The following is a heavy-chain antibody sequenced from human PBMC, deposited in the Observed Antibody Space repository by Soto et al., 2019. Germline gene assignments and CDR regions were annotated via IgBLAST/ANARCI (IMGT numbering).Heavy chain of an antibody. J-gene: IGHJ6*02. CDR3: AKDGVLVAPIKNLHYYYGMDV. Sequence: GGSLRLSCAASGFTFSSYGMHWVRQAPGKGLEWVAVISYDGSNKYYADSVKGRFTISRDNSKNTMYLQMNSLRAEDTAVYYCAKDGVLVAPIKNLHYYYGMDVWGQGTTVTVSS. D-gene: IGHD2-15*01. CDR2: ISYDGSNK. V-gene: IGHV3-30*18. CDR1: GFTFSSYG.